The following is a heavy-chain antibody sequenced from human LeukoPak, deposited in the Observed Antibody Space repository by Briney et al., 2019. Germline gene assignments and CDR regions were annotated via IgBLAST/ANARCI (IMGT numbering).Heavy chain of an antibody. CDR2: IYYSGST. V-gene: IGHV4-59*01. CDR3: ARGGRYTPYYYDSSGYDY. D-gene: IGHD3-22*01. J-gene: IGHJ4*02. Sequence: SETLSLTCTVSGGSISNYYWSWIRQPPGKGLEWIGYIYYSGSTNYNPSLKSRVTISVDTSKNQFSLKLSSVTAADTAVYYCARGGRYTPYYYDSSGYDYWGQGTLVTVSS. CDR1: GGSISNYY.